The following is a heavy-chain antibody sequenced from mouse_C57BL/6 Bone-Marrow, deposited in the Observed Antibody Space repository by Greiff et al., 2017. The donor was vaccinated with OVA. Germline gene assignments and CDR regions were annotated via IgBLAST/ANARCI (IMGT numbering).Heavy chain of an antibody. CDR1: GYTFTSYW. J-gene: IGHJ2*01. CDR3: ERLLGCPLGDYFDY. D-gene: IGHD3-3*01. CDR2: INPSNGGT. Sequence: VQLQQPGTELVKPGASVKLSCKASGYTFTSYWMHWVKQRPGQGLEWIGNINPSNGGTNYNEKFKSKATPTVDNSSSTAYMQLSSLTSEDSAVYYCERLLGCPLGDYFDYWGQGTTLTVSS. V-gene: IGHV1-53*01.